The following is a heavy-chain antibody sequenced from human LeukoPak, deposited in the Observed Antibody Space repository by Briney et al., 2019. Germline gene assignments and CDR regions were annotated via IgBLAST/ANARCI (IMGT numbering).Heavy chain of an antibody. J-gene: IGHJ4*02. V-gene: IGHV3-30-3*01. D-gene: IGHD5-12*01. Sequence: GTSLRLSCAASGFTFSRYVMHWVRQAPGKGLEWVAVISYDGSNKYHADSVKGRFTISRDNSKNTLYLQMSSLRAEDTAVYYCARDPVAHGYSGYGPFDYWGQGTLVTVSS. CDR2: ISYDGSNK. CDR1: GFTFSRYV. CDR3: ARDPVAHGYSGYGPFDY.